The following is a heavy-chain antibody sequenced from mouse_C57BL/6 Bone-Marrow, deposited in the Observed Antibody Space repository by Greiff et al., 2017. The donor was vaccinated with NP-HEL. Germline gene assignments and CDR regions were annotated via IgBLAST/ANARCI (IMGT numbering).Heavy chain of an antibody. CDR2: IYPGSGST. J-gene: IGHJ4*01. CDR1: GYTFTSYW. Sequence: QVQLKQPGAELVKPGASVKMSCKASGYTFTSYWITWVKQRPGQGLEWIGDIYPGSGSTNYNEKFKSKATLTVDTSSSTAYMQLSSLTSEDSAVYYCAKTAQATRAMDYWGQGTSVTVSS. V-gene: IGHV1-55*01. CDR3: AKTAQATRAMDY. D-gene: IGHD3-2*02.